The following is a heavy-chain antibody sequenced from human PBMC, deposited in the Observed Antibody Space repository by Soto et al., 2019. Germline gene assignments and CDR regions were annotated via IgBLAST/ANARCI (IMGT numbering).Heavy chain of an antibody. J-gene: IGHJ4*02. CDR1: GGSISGFY. D-gene: IGHD2-21*02. CDR2: IYSSGTT. V-gene: IGHV4-4*07. Sequence: SETLSLTCTVAGGSISGFYWSWVRQPAGKGLEWIGRIYSSGTTKYNPSLRNRATMSVDTSTDQYSLNLASMTAADTAVYFCGGGPFSADDCYFDVGGQGTQVTASS. CDR3: GGGPFSADDCYFDV.